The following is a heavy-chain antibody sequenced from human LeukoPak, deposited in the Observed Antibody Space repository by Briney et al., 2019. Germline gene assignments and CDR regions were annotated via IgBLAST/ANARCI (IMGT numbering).Heavy chain of an antibody. CDR1: GFTFSSYG. CDR3: ATDAYSSSSWFDY. J-gene: IGHJ4*02. V-gene: IGHV3-30*03. CDR2: ISYDGSNK. Sequence: PGRPLRLSCAASGFTFSSYGMHWVRQAPGKGLEWVAVISYDGSNKYYADSVKGRFTISRDNSKNTLYLQMNSLRAEDTAVYYCATDAYSSSSWFDYWGQGTLVTVSS. D-gene: IGHD6-6*01.